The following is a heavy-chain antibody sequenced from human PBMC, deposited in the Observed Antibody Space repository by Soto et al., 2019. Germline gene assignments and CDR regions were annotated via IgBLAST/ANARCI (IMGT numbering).Heavy chain of an antibody. D-gene: IGHD6-13*01. V-gene: IGHV4-59*08. CDR3: ARTTAGIRIAAAGGWFDP. CDR1: GGSISSYY. J-gene: IGHJ5*02. CDR2: IYYSGST. Sequence: QVQLQESGPGLVKPSETLSLTCTVSGGSISSYYWSWIRQPPGKGLEWIGYIYYSGSTNYNPSLQSRVTISVDTSKNQFALKRSSVTAADTAVYYCARTTAGIRIAAAGGWFDPWGQGTLVTVSS.